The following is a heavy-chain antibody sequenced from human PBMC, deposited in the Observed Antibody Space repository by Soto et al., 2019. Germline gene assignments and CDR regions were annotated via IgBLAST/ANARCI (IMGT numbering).Heavy chain of an antibody. Sequence: QVQLVQSGAEVKKPGSSVKVSCKASGGTFSSYAISWVRQAPGQGLELMGGIIPIFGTANYAQKFQGRVTITADESTSTAYMELSSLRSEDTAVYYCARSRRIRTNGYNYRAYYYYGMDVWGQGTTVTVSS. CDR1: GGTFSSYA. D-gene: IGHD5-12*01. CDR3: ARSRRIRTNGYNYRAYYYYGMDV. V-gene: IGHV1-69*01. CDR2: IIPIFGTA. J-gene: IGHJ6*02.